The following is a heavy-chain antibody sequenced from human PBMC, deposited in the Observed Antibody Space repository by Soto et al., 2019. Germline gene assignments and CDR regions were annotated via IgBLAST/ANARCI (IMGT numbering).Heavy chain of an antibody. J-gene: IGHJ4*02. CDR3: ARIPIRGSYSSGSLFPYYFDY. D-gene: IGHD6-19*01. V-gene: IGHV3-30-3*01. CDR2: ISYDGSNK. CDR1: GFTFSSYA. Sequence: GGSLRLSCAASGFTFSSYAMHWVRQAPGKGLEWVAVISYDGSNKYYADSAKGRFTISRDNSKNTLYLQMNSLRAEDTAVYYCARIPIRGSYSSGSLFPYYFDYWGQGTLVTVSS.